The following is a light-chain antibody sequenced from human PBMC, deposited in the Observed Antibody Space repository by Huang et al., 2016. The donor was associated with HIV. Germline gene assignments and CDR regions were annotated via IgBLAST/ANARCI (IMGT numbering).Light chain of an antibody. Sequence: EIVMTQSPATLSVSQGARATLSCRASQSVSSNLAWYQQKPGQAPRLLIYGSSTMATCIPARFSGSGSGTEFTLTISSLQSEDFAVYYCQQYNNWPPLTFGGGTKVEIK. J-gene: IGKJ4*01. V-gene: IGKV3-15*01. CDR1: QSVSSN. CDR3: QQYNNWPPLT. CDR2: GSS.